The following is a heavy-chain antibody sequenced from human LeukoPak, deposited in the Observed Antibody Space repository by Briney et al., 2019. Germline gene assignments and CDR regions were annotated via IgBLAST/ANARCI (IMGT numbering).Heavy chain of an antibody. CDR1: GFTFSSYE. CDR2: ISSSGSTI. J-gene: IGHJ4*02. CDR3: AILRGGTVASFEY. Sequence: GGSLRLSCAASGFTFSSYEMNWVRQAPGKGLEWVSYISSSGSTIYYADSVKGRFTISRDNAKNSLYLQMNSLRVEDTAVYYCAILRGGTVASFEYWGQGTLVTVSP. D-gene: IGHD3-16*01. V-gene: IGHV3-48*03.